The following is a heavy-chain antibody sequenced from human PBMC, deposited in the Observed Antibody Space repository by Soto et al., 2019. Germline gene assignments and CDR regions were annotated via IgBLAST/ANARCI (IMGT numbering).Heavy chain of an antibody. J-gene: IGHJ4*02. CDR3: AREGGSYAYFDY. V-gene: IGHV3-33*01. CDR1: GFTFSSYG. CDR2: IWYDGSNK. D-gene: IGHD1-26*01. Sequence: GGSLRLSCAASGFTFSSYGMPWVRQAPGKGLEWVAVIWYDGSNKYYADSVKGRFTISRDNSKNTLYLQMNSLRAEDTAVYYCAREGGSYAYFDYWGQGTLVTVSS.